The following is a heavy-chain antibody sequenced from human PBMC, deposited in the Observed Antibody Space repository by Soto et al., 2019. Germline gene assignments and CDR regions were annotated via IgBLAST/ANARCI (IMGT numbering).Heavy chain of an antibody. V-gene: IGHV3-30*18. CDR3: AKALEIAAAGNKHWYFDL. CDR1: GFTFSSYG. D-gene: IGHD6-13*01. CDR2: ISYDGSNK. J-gene: IGHJ2*01. Sequence: QVQLAESGGGVVQPGRSLRLSCAASGFTFSSYGMHWVRQAPGKGLEWVAVISYDGSNKYYADSVKGRFTISRDNSKNTLYLQMNSLRAEDTAVYYCAKALEIAAAGNKHWYFDLWGRGTLVTVSS.